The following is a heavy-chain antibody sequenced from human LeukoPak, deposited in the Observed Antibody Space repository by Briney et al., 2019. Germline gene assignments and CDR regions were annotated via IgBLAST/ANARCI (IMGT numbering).Heavy chain of an antibody. CDR2: INPNSGGT. J-gene: IGHJ5*02. Sequence: GASVKVSCKASGYTFTGYYMHWVRQAPGLGLEWMGWINPNSGGTNYAQRFQGRVTMTRDTSISTAYMELSSLRSEDTAVYYCARDSDASSLADPWGQGTLVTVSS. CDR3: ARDSDASSLADP. CDR1: GYTFTGYY. D-gene: IGHD6-6*01. V-gene: IGHV1-2*02.